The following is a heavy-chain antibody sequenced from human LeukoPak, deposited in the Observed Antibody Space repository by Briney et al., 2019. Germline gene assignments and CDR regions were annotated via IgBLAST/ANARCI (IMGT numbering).Heavy chain of an antibody. Sequence: GASVKVSCKASGYTFTSYYMHWVRQAPGQGLEWMGIINPSGGSTSYAQKFQGRVTMTRDTSTSTVYMELSSLRSEDTVVYYCARAGRSVVVPAARSGGYYYYYYMDVWGKGTTVTVSS. CDR2: INPSGGST. V-gene: IGHV1-46*01. CDR3: ARAGRSVVVPAARSGGYYYYYYMDV. J-gene: IGHJ6*03. D-gene: IGHD2-2*01. CDR1: GYTFTSYY.